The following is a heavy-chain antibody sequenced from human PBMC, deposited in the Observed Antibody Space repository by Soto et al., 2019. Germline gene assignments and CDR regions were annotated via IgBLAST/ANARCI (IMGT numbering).Heavy chain of an antibody. CDR2: INSDGSST. D-gene: IGHD6-19*01. CDR1: GFTFSSYW. V-gene: IGHV3-74*01. J-gene: IGHJ4*02. CDR3: AVAVAVPTAIGY. Sequence: EVQLVESGGGLVQPGGSLRLSCAASGFTFSSYWMHWVRQAPGKGLVWVSRINSDGSSTSYADSVTGRFTISRANAKNTLYLQMNILRGEDTAVYDCAVAVAVPTAIGYWGQGTLVTVAS.